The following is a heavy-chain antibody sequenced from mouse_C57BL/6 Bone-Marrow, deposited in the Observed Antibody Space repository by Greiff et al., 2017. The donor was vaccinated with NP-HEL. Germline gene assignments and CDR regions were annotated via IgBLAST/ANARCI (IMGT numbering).Heavy chain of an antibody. Sequence: VKLVESGAELVRPGASVKLSCKASGYTFTDYYINWVKQRPGQGLEWIARIYPGSGNTYYNEKFKGKATLTAEKSSSTAYMQLSSLTSEDSAVYFCARGPWWLLPHWYFDVWGTGTTVTVSS. CDR3: ARGPWWLLPHWYFDV. CDR2: IYPGSGNT. CDR1: GYTFTDYY. D-gene: IGHD2-3*01. J-gene: IGHJ1*03. V-gene: IGHV1-76*01.